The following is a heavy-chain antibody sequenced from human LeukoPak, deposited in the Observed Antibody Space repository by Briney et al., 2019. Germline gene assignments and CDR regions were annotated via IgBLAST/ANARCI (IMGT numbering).Heavy chain of an antibody. CDR2: LYYSGSS. D-gene: IGHD3-16*01. J-gene: IGHJ6*04. CDR3: ARGSGGVDV. CDR1: GGSITSGSY. V-gene: IGHV4-39*01. Sequence: SETLSLTCTVSGGSITSGSYWGWVRPPPREGLEWIASLYYSGSSYYSPSLMSRVAISEDTSRDQFSLKLKSVTAADTAVYYCARGSGGVDVWGKGTPVTVSS.